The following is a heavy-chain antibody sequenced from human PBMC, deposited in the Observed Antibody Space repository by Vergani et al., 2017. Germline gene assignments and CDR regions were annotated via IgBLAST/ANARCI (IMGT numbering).Heavy chain of an antibody. CDR2: IWYDGSNK. CDR1: GFTFSSYG. D-gene: IGHD3-16*02. V-gene: IGHV3-33*01. Sequence: QVQLVESGGGVVQPGRSLRLSCAASGFTFSSYGMHWVRQAPGKGLEWVAVIWYDGSNKYYADSVKGRFTISRDNSKNTLYLQMNSLRAEDTAVYYCARDLGYVWGSYRLNYYYGMDVWGQGTTVTVSS. CDR3: ARDLGYVWGSYRLNYYYGMDV. J-gene: IGHJ6*02.